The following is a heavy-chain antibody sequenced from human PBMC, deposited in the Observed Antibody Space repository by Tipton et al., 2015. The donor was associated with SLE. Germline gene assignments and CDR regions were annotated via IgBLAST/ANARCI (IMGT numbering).Heavy chain of an antibody. J-gene: IGHJ4*02. CDR3: ARVGGYSGYGIDY. V-gene: IGHV4-34*11. Sequence: TLSLTCAVYGGSFSGYYWSWIRQPPGKGLEWIGTIYHSGSTNYNPSLRSRVTISVDTSKKQFSLNLSSVTAADTAMYYCARVGGYSGYGIDYWGQGTLVIVSS. D-gene: IGHD5-12*01. CDR1: GGSFSGYY. CDR2: IYHSGST.